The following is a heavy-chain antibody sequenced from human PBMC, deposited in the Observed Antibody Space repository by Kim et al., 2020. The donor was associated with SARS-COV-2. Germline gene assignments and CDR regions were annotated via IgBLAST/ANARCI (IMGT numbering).Heavy chain of an antibody. D-gene: IGHD3-22*01. J-gene: IGHJ4*02. CDR1: GFTFSSYA. V-gene: IGHV3-23*01. Sequence: GGSLRLSCAASGFTFSSYAMSWVRQAPGKGLEWVSAISGSGGSTYYADSVKGRFTISRDNSKNTLYLQMNSLRAEDTAVYYCAKDGFLSSLVVSAEFDYWGQGTLVTVSS. CDR3: AKDGFLSSLVVSAEFDY. CDR2: ISGSGGST.